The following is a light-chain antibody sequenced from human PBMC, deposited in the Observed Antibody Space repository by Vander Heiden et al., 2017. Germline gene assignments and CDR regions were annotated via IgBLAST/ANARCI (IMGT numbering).Light chain of an antibody. CDR2: DVS. J-gene: IGLJ3*02. Sequence: QSALTQPASVSGSPGQSLPISCTGTSSDVGGYNYVSWYQQHPGKAPKLMIYDVSNRPSGVSNRFSGSKSGNTASLTIAGLQAEDEADYYCSSYTSSSTLWVFGGGTKLTVL. CDR1: SSDVGGYNY. CDR3: SSYTSSSTLWV. V-gene: IGLV2-14*01.